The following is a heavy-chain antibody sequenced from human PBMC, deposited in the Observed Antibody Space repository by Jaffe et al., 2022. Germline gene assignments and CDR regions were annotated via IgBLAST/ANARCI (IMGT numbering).Heavy chain of an antibody. V-gene: IGHV3-48*03. CDR2: ISSSGSTI. Sequence: EVQLVESGGGLVQPGGSLRLSCAASGFTFSSYEMNWVRQAPGKGLEWVSYISSSGSTIYYADSVKGRFTISRDNAKNSLYLQMNSLRAEDTAVYYCARGYTYYYDSSGYRYFDYWGQGTLVTVSS. J-gene: IGHJ4*02. CDR3: ARGYTYYYDSSGYRYFDY. CDR1: GFTFSSYE. D-gene: IGHD3-22*01.